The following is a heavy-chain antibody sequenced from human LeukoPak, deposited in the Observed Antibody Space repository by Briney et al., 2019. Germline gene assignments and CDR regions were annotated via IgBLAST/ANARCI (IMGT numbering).Heavy chain of an antibody. V-gene: IGHV3-23*01. CDR2: ISGNGGST. CDR3: AKGWNFRASGSGSCFDY. J-gene: IGHJ4*02. Sequence: GGSLRLSCAASGFTFSSYAMSWVLQAPGKGLEWVSAISGNGGSTYYADSVKGRFTISRDNSKNTLYLQMDSLRAEETAVYYCAKGWNFRASGSGSCFDYWGQGTLVTVSS. D-gene: IGHD3-10*01. CDR1: GFTFSSYA.